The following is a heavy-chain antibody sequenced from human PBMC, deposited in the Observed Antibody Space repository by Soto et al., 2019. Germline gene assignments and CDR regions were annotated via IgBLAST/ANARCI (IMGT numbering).Heavy chain of an antibody. J-gene: IGHJ3*02. V-gene: IGHV3-33*01. CDR2: IWSHGNNK. D-gene: IGHD3-22*01. Sequence: GGSLRLSCAASGFTFSSHTMHWVRQAPGKGPEWVAAIWSHGNNKYYADSVRGRFTISRDNSQSTLWLQMDSLRAEDTAVYYCVTDLGNYKFDIWGQGAVVTVSS. CDR3: VTDLGNYKFDI. CDR1: GFTFSSHT.